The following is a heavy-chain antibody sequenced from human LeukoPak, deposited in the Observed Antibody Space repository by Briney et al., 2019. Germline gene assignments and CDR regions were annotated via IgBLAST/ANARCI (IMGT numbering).Heavy chain of an antibody. CDR2: IYYSGST. Sequence: PSETLSLTCTVSGGSISSYYWSWIRQPPGKGLEWIGYIYYSGSTNYNPSLKSRVTISVDTSKNQFSLKLSSVTAADTAVYYCAREPGFDSSGYLNWFDPWGQGTPVTVSS. D-gene: IGHD3-22*01. V-gene: IGHV4-59*01. J-gene: IGHJ5*02. CDR3: AREPGFDSSGYLNWFDP. CDR1: GGSISSYY.